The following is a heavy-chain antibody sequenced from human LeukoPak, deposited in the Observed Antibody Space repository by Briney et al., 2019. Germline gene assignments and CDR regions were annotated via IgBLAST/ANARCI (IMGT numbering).Heavy chain of an antibody. CDR1: GGSVSSTSSNYF. D-gene: IGHD3-10*01. CDR3: TRSIMNFYVSGT. Sequence: PSETLSLTCTVSGGSVSSTSSNYFWNWMRQPPGKGLEWIGYIYHTGSTKYNPSLESRVTMSVDTFKNQFSLKLRSVTAADTAVYYCTRSIMNFYVSGTWGRGTLVTVSS. V-gene: IGHV4-61*01. J-gene: IGHJ5*02. CDR2: IYHTGST.